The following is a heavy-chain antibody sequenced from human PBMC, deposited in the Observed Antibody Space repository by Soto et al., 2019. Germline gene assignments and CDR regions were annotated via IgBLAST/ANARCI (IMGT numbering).Heavy chain of an antibody. D-gene: IGHD5-12*01. CDR2: ISWNSGSI. CDR1: GFTFDDYA. CDR3: AKEIEEGDSAYDGFFDY. Sequence: EVQLVESGGGLVQPGRSLRLSCAASGFTFDDYAMHWVRQAPGKGLEWVSGISWNSGSIGYADSVKGRFTISSDNAKNSLYLQMNSLRAEDTSLYYWAKEIEEGDSAYDGFFDYWGQVTLVTVAS. J-gene: IGHJ4*02. V-gene: IGHV3-9*01.